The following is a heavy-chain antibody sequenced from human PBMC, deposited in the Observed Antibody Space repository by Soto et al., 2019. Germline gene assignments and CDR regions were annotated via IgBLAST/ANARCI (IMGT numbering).Heavy chain of an antibody. CDR1: GFTFSSYA. Sequence: GSLRLSCAASGFTFSSYAMSWVRQAPGKGLEWVSAISGSGGSTYYADSVKGRFTISRDNSKNPLYLQMNSLRAEDTAVYYCAKAPRRPPDFYDSSGYQYFDYWGQGTLVTVSS. J-gene: IGHJ4*02. CDR2: ISGSGGST. D-gene: IGHD3-22*01. V-gene: IGHV3-23*01. CDR3: AKAPRRPPDFYDSSGYQYFDY.